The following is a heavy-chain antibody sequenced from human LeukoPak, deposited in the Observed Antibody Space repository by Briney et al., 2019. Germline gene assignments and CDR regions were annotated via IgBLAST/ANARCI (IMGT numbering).Heavy chain of an antibody. CDR2: ISGSGGST. CDR1: GLTFSSYA. J-gene: IGHJ3*02. Sequence: QSGGSLRLSCAASGLTFSSYAMSWVRQAPGKGLEWVSAISGSGGSTYYADSVKGRFTISRDNSKNTLYLQMNSLRAEDTAVYYCAKDRGGSYYDFWSGDAFDIWGQGTMVTVSS. V-gene: IGHV3-23*01. CDR3: AKDRGGSYYDFWSGDAFDI. D-gene: IGHD3-3*01.